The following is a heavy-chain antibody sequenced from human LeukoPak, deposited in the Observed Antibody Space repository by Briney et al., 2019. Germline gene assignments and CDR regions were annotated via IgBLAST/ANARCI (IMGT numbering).Heavy chain of an antibody. Sequence: SETLSLTCTVSGGSISSYYWSWIRQPPGKGLEWIGYIYYSGSTNYNPSLKSRVTISVDTSKNQFSLKLSSVTAADTAVYYCAREPRAGYYFDYWGQGTLVTVSS. D-gene: IGHD3-10*01. V-gene: IGHV4-59*01. J-gene: IGHJ4*02. CDR1: GGSISSYY. CDR2: IYYSGST. CDR3: AREPRAGYYFDY.